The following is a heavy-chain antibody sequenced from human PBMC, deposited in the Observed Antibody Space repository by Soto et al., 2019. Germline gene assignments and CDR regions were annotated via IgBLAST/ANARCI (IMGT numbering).Heavy chain of an antibody. D-gene: IGHD6-13*01. Sequence: QVQLVESGGGVIQPGTSLSLSCGSSGFTFRSFGMYWVRQAPGKGLEWVAVVSYDGNHKYYADSVKGRFTVSRDNSKNTLYLQMNSLRAEDTAVYYCAYSSTPFDYWGQGTLVTVSS. CDR1: GFTFRSFG. V-gene: IGHV3-30*03. J-gene: IGHJ4*02. CDR2: VSYDGNHK. CDR3: AYSSTPFDY.